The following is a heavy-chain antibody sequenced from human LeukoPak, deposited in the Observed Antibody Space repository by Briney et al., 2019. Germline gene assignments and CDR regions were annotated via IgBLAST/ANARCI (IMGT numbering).Heavy chain of an antibody. Sequence: GGSLRLSCAASGFTFSSYDMHWVRQATGKGLEWVSAIGTAGDTYYPGSVKGRFTISRVNAKNSLYLQMNSLRAGDTAVYYCARGDYSSSWYRTHNYYYMDVWGKGTTVTISS. J-gene: IGHJ6*03. CDR1: GFTFSSYD. V-gene: IGHV3-13*01. D-gene: IGHD6-13*01. CDR3: ARGDYSSSWYRTHNYYYMDV. CDR2: IGTAGDT.